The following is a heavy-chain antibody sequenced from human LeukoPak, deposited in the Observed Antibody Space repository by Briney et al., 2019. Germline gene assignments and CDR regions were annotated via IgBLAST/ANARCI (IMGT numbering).Heavy chain of an antibody. CDR2: INHSGST. CDR3: ARVDYAPGSFDY. CDR1: GGSFSGYY. Sequence: SETLSLTCAVYGGSFSGYYWSWIRQPPGKGLEWIGEINHSGSTNYNPSLKSRVTISVDTSKNQFSLKLSSVTAADTAVYYCARVDYAPGSFDYWGQGTLVTVSS. V-gene: IGHV4-34*01. J-gene: IGHJ4*02. D-gene: IGHD4-17*01.